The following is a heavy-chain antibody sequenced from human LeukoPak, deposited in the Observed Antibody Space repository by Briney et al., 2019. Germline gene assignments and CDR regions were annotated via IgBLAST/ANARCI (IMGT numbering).Heavy chain of an antibody. Sequence: SETLSLTCTVSGGSISSGSHYWGWIRQPPGRGLEWIGNIYYSGNSYYNPSLKIRVTISVDASKNQFSLNLSSVTAADTAVYYCARLSYGSGSHYNFYFDFWGQGTLVTVSA. CDR2: IYYSGNS. V-gene: IGHV4-39*01. D-gene: IGHD3-10*01. CDR3: ARLSYGSGSHYNFYFDF. J-gene: IGHJ4*02. CDR1: GGSISSGSHY.